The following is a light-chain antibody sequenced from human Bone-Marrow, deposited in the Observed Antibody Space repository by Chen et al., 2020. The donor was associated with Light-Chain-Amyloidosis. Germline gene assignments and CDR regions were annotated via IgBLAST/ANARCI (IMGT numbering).Light chain of an antibody. CDR3: QQDGTSPLT. CDR1: QTISSNY. J-gene: IGKJ4*01. Sequence: EIVLTQSTGTLSLSPGEGANLSCRASQTISSNYLTWYQQKFGQAPRLLIYGSSSRATGIPDRCTGSAAGTVFTLTSHILEPEDFAMYYCQQDGTSPLTFGGGTKVEIK. CDR2: GSS. V-gene: IGKV3-20*01.